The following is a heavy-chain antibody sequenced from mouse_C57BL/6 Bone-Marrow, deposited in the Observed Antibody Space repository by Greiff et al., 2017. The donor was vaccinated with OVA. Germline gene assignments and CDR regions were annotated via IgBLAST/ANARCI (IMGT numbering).Heavy chain of an antibody. D-gene: IGHD4-1*01. V-gene: IGHV5-17*01. CDR1: GFTFSDYG. CDR3: ARRDWVYAMDY. Sequence: EVKLVESGGGLVKPGGSLKLSCAASGFTFSDYGMHWVRQAPEKGLEWVAYISSGSSTIYYADTVKGRFTISRDNAKNTLFLQMTSLRSEDTAMYYCARRDWVYAMDYWGQGTSVTVSS. J-gene: IGHJ4*01. CDR2: ISSGSSTI.